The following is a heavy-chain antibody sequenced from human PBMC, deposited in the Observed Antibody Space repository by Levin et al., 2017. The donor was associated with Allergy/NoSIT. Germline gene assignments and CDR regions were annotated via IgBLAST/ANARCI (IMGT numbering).Heavy chain of an antibody. CDR2: SYYSGTA. CDR1: GDSIISGHYY. V-gene: IGHV4-31*03. CDR3: ARVRNAGGRGWFDS. J-gene: IGHJ5*01. D-gene: IGHD2-8*02. Sequence: PSETLSLTCTVSGDSIISGHYYWSWIRQPPGKGLEWIGHSYYSGTAYYNPSLKSRLTISVDTSQNQFSLSLSSVTAADTAVYYCARVRNAGGRGWFDSWGQGTLVTVSS.